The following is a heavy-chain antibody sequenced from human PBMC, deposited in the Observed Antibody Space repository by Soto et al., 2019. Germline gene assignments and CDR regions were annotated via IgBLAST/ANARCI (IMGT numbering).Heavy chain of an antibody. D-gene: IGHD3-10*01. CDR3: AKGPYYYVSGTSSFDF. V-gene: IGHV3-30*18. J-gene: IGHJ4*02. CDR1: GFTFTSYG. Sequence: GGSLRLSCATSGFTFTSYGIHWVRQAPGKGLEWVAVISYDGSNKYYADSVKGRFTISRDTSKSTLYLQMNSLRADDTAVYYCAKGPYYYVSGTSSFDFWGQGTLVTVSS. CDR2: ISYDGSNK.